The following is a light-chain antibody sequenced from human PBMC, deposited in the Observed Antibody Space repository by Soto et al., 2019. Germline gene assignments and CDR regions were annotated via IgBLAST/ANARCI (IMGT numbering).Light chain of an antibody. Sequence: EIVLTQSPGTLSLSPGERATLSCRASQSVSSSYLAWYQQKPGQAPRLLIYGASSRATGIPDRFSGSGSGTYLTLTISSLEPEDFEVYYCPQYGSSPPYTFGQGTKLEIK. CDR3: PQYGSSPPYT. CDR1: QSVSSSY. V-gene: IGKV3-20*01. CDR2: GAS. J-gene: IGKJ2*01.